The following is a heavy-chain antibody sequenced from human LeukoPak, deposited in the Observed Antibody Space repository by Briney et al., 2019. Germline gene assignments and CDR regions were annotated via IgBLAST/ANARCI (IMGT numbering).Heavy chain of an antibody. CDR1: GFSFSSYD. CDR2: INDSGGST. Sequence: PGGSLRLSCAASGFSFSSYDMSWVRQAPGKGLEWVSGINDSGGSTYYADSVKGRFTISRDNSKNTLYLQMNSLRAEDTAVYYCAKDRALLWFGELLTFDYWGQGTLVTVSS. CDR3: AKDRALLWFGELLTFDY. V-gene: IGHV3-23*01. D-gene: IGHD3-10*01. J-gene: IGHJ4*02.